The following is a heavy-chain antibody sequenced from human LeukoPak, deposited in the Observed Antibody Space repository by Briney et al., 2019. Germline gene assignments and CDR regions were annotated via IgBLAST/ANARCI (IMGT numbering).Heavy chain of an antibody. J-gene: IGHJ4*02. V-gene: IGHV4-59*01. CDR3: ARGMSSGWEHAFDY. D-gene: IGHD6-19*01. Sequence: VKPSGTLSLTCTVSGGSISSYYWSWIRQPPGKGLEWIGYIYYSGSTNYNPSLKSRVTISVDTSKNQFSLKLSSVTAADTAVYYCARGMSSGWEHAFDYWGQGTLVTVSS. CDR2: IYYSGST. CDR1: GGSISSYY.